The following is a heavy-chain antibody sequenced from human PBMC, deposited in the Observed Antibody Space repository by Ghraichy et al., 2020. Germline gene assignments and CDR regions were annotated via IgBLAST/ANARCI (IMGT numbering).Heavy chain of an antibody. J-gene: IGHJ4*02. CDR2: IYWDDDK. V-gene: IGHV2-5*02. CDR3: AHNHHADYDY. D-gene: IGHD4-17*01. Sequence: SGPTLVKPTQTLTLTCTFSGLSLSTREVGLGWNRQPPGKALEWLALIYWDDDKRYSPSLKSRLTITKDTSKNQVVLTMTNMDPVDTATYFCAHNHHADYDYWGQGILVTVSS. CDR1: GLSLSTREVG.